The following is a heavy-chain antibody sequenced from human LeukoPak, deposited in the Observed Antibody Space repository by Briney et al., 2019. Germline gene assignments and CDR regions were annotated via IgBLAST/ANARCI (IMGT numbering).Heavy chain of an antibody. Sequence: GGSLRLSCAASGLTFSSYAMSWVRQAPGKGLEWVSAISGSGGSTYYADSVKGRFTISRDNSKNTLYLQMDSLRAEDTAVYYCAKASCTNGVCYRSYFDYWGQGTLVTVSS. V-gene: IGHV3-23*01. J-gene: IGHJ4*02. D-gene: IGHD2-8*01. CDR2: ISGSGGST. CDR1: GLTFSSYA. CDR3: AKASCTNGVCYRSYFDY.